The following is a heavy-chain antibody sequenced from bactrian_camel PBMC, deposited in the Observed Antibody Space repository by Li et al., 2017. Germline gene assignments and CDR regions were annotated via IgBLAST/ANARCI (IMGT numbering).Heavy chain of an antibody. J-gene: IGHJ4*01. Sequence: HVQLVESGGGSVQAGGSLRPSCAASRYTYSSDCMAWFRQTPGNEREGVASIYTDGGTYYAASVKGRFTISQDNARNTLDLEMRSLTPEDSATYYCAADGDRYQCYWQSVTKYKILAQGTQVTVS. D-gene: IGHD1*01. V-gene: IGHV3S1*01. CDR1: RYTYSSDC. CDR2: IYTDGGT.